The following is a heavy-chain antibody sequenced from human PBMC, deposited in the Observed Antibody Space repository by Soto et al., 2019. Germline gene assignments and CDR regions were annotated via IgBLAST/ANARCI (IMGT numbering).Heavy chain of an antibody. V-gene: IGHV2-5*02. CDR3: AHRATMTIFGLIIDNGIWFDP. CDR1: GFSLSTSGAA. D-gene: IGHD3-3*01. CDR2: IYWDGDK. J-gene: IGHJ5*02. Sequence: QINLIESGPPLVKPTQTLTLTCTFSGFSLSTSGAAVGWVRQPPGRALEWLALIYWDGDKRYNASLGSRLTITKDTSMNQVVLTLTNVDPADTATYYCAHRATMTIFGLIIDNGIWFDPWGQGTRVIVSS.